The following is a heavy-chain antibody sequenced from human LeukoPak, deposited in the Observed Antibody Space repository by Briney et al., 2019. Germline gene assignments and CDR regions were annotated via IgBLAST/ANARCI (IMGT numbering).Heavy chain of an antibody. D-gene: IGHD3-16*02. CDR3: ARGGIGEYDYIWGSYRYIGHHPNYFDY. J-gene: IGHJ4*02. CDR1: GGSFSGYY. CDR2: INHSGST. Sequence: PSETLSLTCAVYGGSFSGYYWSWLRQPPGKGLEWIGEINHSGSTNYNPSLKSRVTISVDTSKHQFSLKLSSVTAADTAVYYCARGGIGEYDYIWGSYRYIGHHPNYFDYWGQGTLVTVSS. V-gene: IGHV4-34*01.